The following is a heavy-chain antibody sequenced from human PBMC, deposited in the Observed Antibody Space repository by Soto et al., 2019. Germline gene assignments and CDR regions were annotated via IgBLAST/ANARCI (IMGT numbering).Heavy chain of an antibody. V-gene: IGHV4-59*01. D-gene: IGHD4-4*01. Sequence: SETLSLTCTVSGGSISSYYWSWIRQPPGKGLEWIGYIYYSGSTNYNPSLKSRVTISVDTSKNQFSLKLSSVTAADTAVYYCARRKPYSNRKGVQYYYYYYMDVWGKGTTVTVSS. CDR2: IYYSGST. J-gene: IGHJ6*03. CDR3: ARRKPYSNRKGVQYYYYYYMDV. CDR1: GGSISSYY.